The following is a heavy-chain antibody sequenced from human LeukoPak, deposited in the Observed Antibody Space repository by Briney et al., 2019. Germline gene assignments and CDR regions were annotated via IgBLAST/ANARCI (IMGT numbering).Heavy chain of an antibody. D-gene: IGHD1-26*01. CDR1: GGSISSGGYY. V-gene: IGHV4-30-4*08. Sequence: SETLSLTCTVSGGSISSGGYYWSWIRQPPGTGLEWVGYVYYSGSTYYNPSLKSRVTISVDTSKNQFSLKLSSVTAADTAVYYCARELPTSSHAFDIWGQGTMVTVSS. CDR3: ARELPTSSHAFDI. J-gene: IGHJ3*02. CDR2: VYYSGST.